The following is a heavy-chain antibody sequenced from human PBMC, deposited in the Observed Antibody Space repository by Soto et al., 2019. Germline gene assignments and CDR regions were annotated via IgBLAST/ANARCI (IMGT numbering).Heavy chain of an antibody. D-gene: IGHD1-26*01. CDR1: GFTFSNYG. CDR2: IGHDGNNK. J-gene: IGHJ6*02. V-gene: IGHV3-33*01. Sequence: GGSLRLSCAASGFTFSNYGMHWVRQAPGKGLEWVAIIGHDGNNKYYADSVRGRLIISRDNSKNRLYLQMNSLRAEDTAVYYCASDLVGASDSYGLDVWGQGTPVTVSS. CDR3: ASDLVGASDSYGLDV.